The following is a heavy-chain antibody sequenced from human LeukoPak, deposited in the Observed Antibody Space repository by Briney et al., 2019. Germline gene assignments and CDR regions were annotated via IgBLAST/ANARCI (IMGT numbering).Heavy chain of an antibody. V-gene: IGHV3-48*03. Sequence: PGGSLRLSCAASGFTFSNYEMNWVSQAPGKGLEWVSYISGSGSTIYYADSVKGRFTISRDNAKDSLYLQMNSLRAEDTAVYYCARVRSGYSHENYFDYWGQGTLVTVSS. CDR1: GFTFSNYE. J-gene: IGHJ4*02. CDR3: ARVRSGYSHENYFDY. D-gene: IGHD5-18*01. CDR2: ISGSGSTI.